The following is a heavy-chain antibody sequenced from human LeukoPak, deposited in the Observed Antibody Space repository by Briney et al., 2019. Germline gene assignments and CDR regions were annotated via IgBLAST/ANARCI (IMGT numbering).Heavy chain of an antibody. Sequence: SETLSLTCTVSGGSFSSGSYYWSWIRQPPGTGLEWIGYIYYSGSTNYNPSLKSRVTISVDTSKNQFSLKLSSVTAADTAVYYCAREGVVAATGGFDYWGQGTLVTVSS. J-gene: IGHJ4*02. D-gene: IGHD2-15*01. CDR3: AREGVVAATGGFDY. CDR2: IYYSGST. CDR1: GGSFSSGSYY. V-gene: IGHV4-61*01.